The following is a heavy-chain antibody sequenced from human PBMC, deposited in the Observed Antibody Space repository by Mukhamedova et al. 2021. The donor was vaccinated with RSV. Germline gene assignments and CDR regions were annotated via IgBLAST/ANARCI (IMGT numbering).Heavy chain of an antibody. J-gene: IGHJ4*02. Sequence: INHSGDTKYSPSLRSRVSMSVDTSKNQFSLKLSSVTAADMAVYFCARRMVGSTTLDYWGQGAQVTVSS. CDR3: ARRMVGSTTLDY. CDR2: INHSGDT. D-gene: IGHD1-26*01. V-gene: IGHV4-34*01.